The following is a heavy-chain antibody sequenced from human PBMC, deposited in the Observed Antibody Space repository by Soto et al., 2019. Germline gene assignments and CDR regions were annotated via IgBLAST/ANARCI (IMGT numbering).Heavy chain of an antibody. D-gene: IGHD1-26*01. Sequence: EVQLVESGGGLVQPGGSLRLSCAASGFTFSSYDMHWVRQATGKGLEWVSAIGTAGDTYYPGSVKGRFTISRENAKNSLYLQMNSLRPGDTAVDYCARAKWGSGYGMDVWGQGTTVTVSS. V-gene: IGHV3-13*04. CDR3: ARAKWGSGYGMDV. CDR2: IGTAGDT. CDR1: GFTFSSYD. J-gene: IGHJ6*02.